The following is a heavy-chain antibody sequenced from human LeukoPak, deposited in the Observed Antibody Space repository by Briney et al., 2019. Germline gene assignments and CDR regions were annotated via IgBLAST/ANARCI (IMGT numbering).Heavy chain of an antibody. Sequence: ASVKVSCKASVYTFTFYYMHWVRHAPRQGLEWMGWINPNSGGTNYAQKFQGRVTMTRNTSISTAYMELSRLRSDDTAVYYCARLYSSGDGVGDAFDIWGQGTMVTVSS. D-gene: IGHD6-19*01. J-gene: IGHJ3*02. V-gene: IGHV1-2*02. CDR1: VYTFTFYY. CDR3: ARLYSSGDGVGDAFDI. CDR2: INPNSGGT.